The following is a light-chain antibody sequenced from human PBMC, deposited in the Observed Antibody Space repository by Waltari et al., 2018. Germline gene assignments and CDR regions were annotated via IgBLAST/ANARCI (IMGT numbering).Light chain of an antibody. CDR1: SSDVGFYNY. CDR3: NSYTGSSSWV. V-gene: IGLV2-14*01. CDR2: DVS. Sequence: QSALTQPASLSGSPGQSITISCTGTSSDVGFYNYVSWYQQHPGKAPKLIIYDVSDRPSGVSVRFSGSKAGNTAALTISGLQAEDEADYYCNSYTGSSSWVFGGGTKLAVL. J-gene: IGLJ3*02.